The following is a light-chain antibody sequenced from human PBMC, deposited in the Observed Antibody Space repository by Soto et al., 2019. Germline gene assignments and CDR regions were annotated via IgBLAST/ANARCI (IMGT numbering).Light chain of an antibody. CDR1: QSVSSY. CDR2: DAS. CDR3: QQRSNWPPIT. J-gene: IGKJ5*01. V-gene: IGKV3-11*01. Sequence: EMVLTQSRGTLSLCPGERATLSHRASQSVSSYLAWYQQKPGQAPRLLIYDASNRATGIPARFSGSGSATDFTLTISSLEPQDFAVYYCQQRSNWPPITFGQGTRLEIK.